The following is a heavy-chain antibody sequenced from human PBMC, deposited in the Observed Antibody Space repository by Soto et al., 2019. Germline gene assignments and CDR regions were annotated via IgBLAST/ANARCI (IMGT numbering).Heavy chain of an antibody. V-gene: IGHV3-30-3*01. CDR1: GFTFSSYA. CDR3: ARGIGGSQQKPLGYGMDV. CDR2: ISYDGSNK. J-gene: IGHJ6*02. D-gene: IGHD1-26*01. Sequence: QVQLVESGGGVGQPGRSLRLSCAASGFTFSSYAMHWVRQAPGKGLEWVAVISYDGSNKYYADSVKGRFTISRDNSKNTLYLQMNSLRAEDTAVYYCARGIGGSQQKPLGYGMDVWGQGTTVTVSS.